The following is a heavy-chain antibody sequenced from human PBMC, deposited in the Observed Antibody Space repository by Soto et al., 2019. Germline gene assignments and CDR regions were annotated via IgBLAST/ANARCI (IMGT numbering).Heavy chain of an antibody. CDR1: GFTFDDYA. CDR2: ISWNSASI. Sequence: TGGSLRLSCAASGFTFDDYAMHWVRQVPGKGLEWVSGISWNSASIGYADSVKGRLTTSRDNAKNSLYLEMNSLRAEDTAVYYCARDNSLIAAAGSYYGMDVWGQGTTVTVSS. J-gene: IGHJ6*02. V-gene: IGHV3-9*01. CDR3: ARDNSLIAAAGSYYGMDV. D-gene: IGHD6-13*01.